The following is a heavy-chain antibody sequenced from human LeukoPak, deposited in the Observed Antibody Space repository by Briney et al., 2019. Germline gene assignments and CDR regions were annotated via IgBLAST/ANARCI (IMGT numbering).Heavy chain of an antibody. Sequence: GGSLRLSCAASGFTFSRYSMNWVRQAPGKGLEWVSTISGSGGTTYSADSVKGRFTISRDNSKNILYLQVNSLRAGDTAVYYCAKDYYYDSSGYYYGDAFDIWGQGTMVTVSS. D-gene: IGHD3-22*01. J-gene: IGHJ3*02. CDR3: AKDYYYDSSGYYYGDAFDI. V-gene: IGHV3-23*01. CDR1: GFTFSRYS. CDR2: ISGSGGTT.